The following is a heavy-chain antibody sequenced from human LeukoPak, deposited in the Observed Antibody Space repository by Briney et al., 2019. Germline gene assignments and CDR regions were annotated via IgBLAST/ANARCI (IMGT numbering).Heavy chain of an antibody. CDR1: GFTFSSYS. J-gene: IGHJ6*03. CDR2: ISSSSSYI. Sequence: GGSLRLSCAASGFTFSSYSMNWVRQAPGKGLEWVSSISSSSSYIYYADSVKGRFTISRDNSKNTLYLQMNSLRAEDTAVYYCANMILWFGELHYMDVWGKGTTVTISS. CDR3: ANMILWFGELHYMDV. V-gene: IGHV3-21*04. D-gene: IGHD3-10*01.